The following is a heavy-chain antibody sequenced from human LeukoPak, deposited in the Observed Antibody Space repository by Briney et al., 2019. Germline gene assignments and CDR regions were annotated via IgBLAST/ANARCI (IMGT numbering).Heavy chain of an antibody. CDR2: ISGSGGST. J-gene: IGHJ4*02. CDR1: GFTFSTYA. V-gene: IGHV3-23*01. Sequence: GGSLRLSCAASGFTFSTYAMSWVRQAPGKGLEWVSAISGSGGSTYYADSVKGRFTISRDNSKNTLYLQMNSLRAEDTAVYYCAKDLWQWLVQVVVGYWGQGTLVTVSS. D-gene: IGHD6-19*01. CDR3: AKDLWQWLVQVVVGY.